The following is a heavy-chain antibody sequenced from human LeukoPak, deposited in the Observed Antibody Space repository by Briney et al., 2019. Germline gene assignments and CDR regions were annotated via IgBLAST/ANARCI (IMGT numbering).Heavy chain of an antibody. CDR2: FDPEDGET. J-gene: IGHJ6*03. CDR1: GYTLTELS. V-gene: IGHV1-24*01. CDR3: ATDRGVAAAGTYYYYIDV. Sequence: ASVKVSCKVSGYTLTELSMHWVRQAPGKGLEWMGGFDPEDGETIYAQKFQGRVTMTEDTSTDTAYMELSSLRSEDTAVYYCATDRGVAAAGTYYYYIDVWGQGTLVTVSS. D-gene: IGHD6-13*01.